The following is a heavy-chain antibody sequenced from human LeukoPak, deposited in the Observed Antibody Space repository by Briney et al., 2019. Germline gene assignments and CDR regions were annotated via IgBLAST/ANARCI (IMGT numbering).Heavy chain of an antibody. CDR3: ARGAYYDILTGYSPGDS. D-gene: IGHD3-9*01. V-gene: IGHV1-18*01. CDR1: GYTFTSYG. Sequence: ASVKVSCKASGYTFTSYGISWVRQAPGQGLEWMGWISAYNGNTNYAQKLQGRVTMTTDTSTSTAYMELRSLRSDATAVYYCARGAYYDILTGYSPGDSWGQGTLVTVSS. J-gene: IGHJ5*01. CDR2: ISAYNGNT.